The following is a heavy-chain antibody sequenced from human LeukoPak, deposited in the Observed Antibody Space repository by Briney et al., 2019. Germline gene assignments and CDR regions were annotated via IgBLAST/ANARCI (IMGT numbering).Heavy chain of an antibody. Sequence: ASVKVSCKAAGYSISGSHMHWVRQATGQGLEWMGWIMSNSGGTHYAQKFQGRVTMTRDTSISTAYFELTSLRSDDTAIYYCARDPVDGHYHFDYWGQGTLVTVSS. CDR2: IMSNSGGT. CDR3: ARDPVDGHYHFDY. D-gene: IGHD5-24*01. V-gene: IGHV1-2*02. J-gene: IGHJ4*02. CDR1: GYSISGSH.